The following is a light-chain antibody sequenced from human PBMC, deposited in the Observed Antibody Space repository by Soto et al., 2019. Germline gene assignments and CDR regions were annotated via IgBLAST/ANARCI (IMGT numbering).Light chain of an antibody. CDR3: SSYTTSNTRQIV. CDR2: DVS. CDR1: SSDVGGYNY. Sequence: CVLTQPASVSGSPGQAITISCTGNSSDVGGYNYVSWYQQHPGKAPKFMIYDVSNRPSGVSNRFSGSKSGNTASLTISGLQAEDEADYYCSSYTTSNTRQIVFGTGTKVTVL. V-gene: IGLV2-14*01. J-gene: IGLJ1*01.